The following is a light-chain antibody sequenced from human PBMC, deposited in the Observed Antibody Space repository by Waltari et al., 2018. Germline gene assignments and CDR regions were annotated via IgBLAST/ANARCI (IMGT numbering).Light chain of an antibody. CDR1: QSILYSSNNKTY. Sequence: DIVMTQSPDSLAVSLGERATINCKSSQSILYSSNNKTYLAWYQQRPGQPPKLLIYWASTRESGVPDRFSGSGSGTDFTLTISSLQAEDVAVYFCQQYYNTAPVTFGQGTKVEIK. CDR2: WAS. J-gene: IGKJ1*01. V-gene: IGKV4-1*01. CDR3: QQYYNTAPVT.